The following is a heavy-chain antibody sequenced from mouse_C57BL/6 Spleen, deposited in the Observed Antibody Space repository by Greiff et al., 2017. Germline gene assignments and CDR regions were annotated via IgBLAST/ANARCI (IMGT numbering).Heavy chain of an antibody. CDR2: IYPSDSET. CDR3: AREVIYYGNYDAMGD. Sequence: QVQLQQPGAELVRPGSSVKLSCKASGYTFTSYWMDWVKQRPGQGLEWIGNIYPSDSETHYNQKFKDKATLTVDKSSSTAYMQLSSLTSEDSAVYSGAREVIYYGNYDAMGDWGQGISVTV. CDR1: GYTFTSYW. J-gene: IGHJ4*01. V-gene: IGHV1-61*01. D-gene: IGHD2-1*01.